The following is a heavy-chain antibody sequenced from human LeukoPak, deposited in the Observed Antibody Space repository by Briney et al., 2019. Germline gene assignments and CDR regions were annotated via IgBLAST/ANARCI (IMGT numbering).Heavy chain of an antibody. Sequence: PGRSLRLSCAASGFTFDDYAMHWVRQAPGKGLEWVSGISWKSGTIGYADSVKGRFTISRDNAKNSLYLQMNSLRAEDTALYYCTKDRDSYYYYGMGVWGQGTTVTVSS. V-gene: IGHV3-9*01. CDR3: TKDRDSYYYYGMGV. CDR1: GFTFDDYA. J-gene: IGHJ6*02. CDR2: ISWKSGTI.